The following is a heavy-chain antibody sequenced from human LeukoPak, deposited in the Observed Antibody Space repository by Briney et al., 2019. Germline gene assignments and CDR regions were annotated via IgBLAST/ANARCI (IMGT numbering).Heavy chain of an antibody. CDR3: ARVAAAGSVQFDY. J-gene: IGHJ4*02. CDR2: IYYSGST. D-gene: IGHD6-13*01. Sequence: KPSETLSLTCTVSGGSLSSYYWSWIRQPPGKGLEWIGYIYYSGSTNYNPSLKSRVTISVDTSKNQFSLKLSSVTAADTAVYYCARVAAAGSVQFDYWGQGTLVTVSS. V-gene: IGHV4-59*01. CDR1: GGSLSSYY.